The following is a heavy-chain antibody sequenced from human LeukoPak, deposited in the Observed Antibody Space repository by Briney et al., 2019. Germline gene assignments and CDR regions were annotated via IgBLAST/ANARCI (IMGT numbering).Heavy chain of an antibody. J-gene: IGHJ4*02. CDR3: ARERAIAY. CDR1: GFTFSTYC. CDR2: IKQDGSEA. V-gene: IGHV3-7*01. Sequence: GRALRLSCAASGFTFSTYCMTCVRLAPGKGLEWVASIKQDGSEAYYVDSVKGRFTISRDNAKNSLYLQMNSLRADDTAVYFCARERAIAYWSQGTLVTVSS.